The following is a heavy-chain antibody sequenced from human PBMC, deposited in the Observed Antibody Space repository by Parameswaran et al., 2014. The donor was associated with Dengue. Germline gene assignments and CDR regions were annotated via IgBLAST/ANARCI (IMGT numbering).Heavy chain of an antibody. J-gene: IGHJ4*02. CDR3: ATGLRVQN. V-gene: IGHV1-69-2*01. Sequence: WVRQAPGQGLEWMGRVDPEDGETIYAEKFQGRVTVTADTSTDTAYMELSNLRSEDTAVYYCATGLRVQNWGQGTLVTVSS. CDR2: VDPEDGET. D-gene: IGHD3-10*01.